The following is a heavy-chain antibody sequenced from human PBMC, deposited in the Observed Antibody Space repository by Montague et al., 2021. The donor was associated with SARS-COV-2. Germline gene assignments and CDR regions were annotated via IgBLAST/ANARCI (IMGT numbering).Heavy chain of an antibody. Sequence: PALVKPTQTLTLTCTFSGFSLSTCGMCVSWIRQPPGKALEWLTLIDWDXDKYYSTSLKTRLTISKDTSKNQVVLTMTNMDPVDTATYYCARSYGTTVVTRAFDYWGQGTLVTVSS. J-gene: IGHJ4*02. CDR2: IDWDXDK. CDR1: GFSLSTCGMC. D-gene: IGHD4-23*01. V-gene: IGHV2-70*01. CDR3: ARSYGTTVVTRAFDY.